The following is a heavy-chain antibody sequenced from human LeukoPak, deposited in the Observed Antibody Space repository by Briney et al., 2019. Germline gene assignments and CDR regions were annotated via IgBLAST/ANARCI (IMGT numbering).Heavy chain of an antibody. CDR3: ARVVYIVATFDY. Sequence: ASVTVSCKASGYTFTGYDINWVRQAPGQGLEWMGWMNPNSGNTGYAQKFQGRVTMTRDTSTSTVYMELSSLRSEDTAVYYCARVVYIVATFDYWGQGALVTVSS. D-gene: IGHD5-12*01. V-gene: IGHV1-8*01. CDR1: GYTFTGYD. J-gene: IGHJ4*02. CDR2: MNPNSGNT.